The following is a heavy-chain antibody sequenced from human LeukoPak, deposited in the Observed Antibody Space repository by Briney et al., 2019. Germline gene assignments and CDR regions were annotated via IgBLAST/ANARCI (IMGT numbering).Heavy chain of an antibody. Sequence: PSETLSLTCTVSGGSISSYYWNWIRQPAGKGLEWIGRICASGSTNYNPSLKSRVSMSIEKSKSQFSLKLNSVTAADTAIYYCARDFRISGWTDACDIWGQGTMVTVSS. CDR3: ARDFRISGWTDACDI. CDR1: GGSISSYY. V-gene: IGHV4-4*07. D-gene: IGHD6-19*01. J-gene: IGHJ3*02. CDR2: ICASGST.